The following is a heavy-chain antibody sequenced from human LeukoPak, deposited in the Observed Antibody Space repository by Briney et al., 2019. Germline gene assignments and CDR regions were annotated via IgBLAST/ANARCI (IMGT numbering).Heavy chain of an antibody. CDR3: ASSPGGNYYMDV. V-gene: IGHV4-39*01. CDR1: GGSISGSTYY. CDR2: IYYSGST. Sequence: PSETLSLTCTVSGGSISGSTYYWGWIRQPPGKGLEWIGSIYYSGSTYYNPSLKSRVTISVDTSKNQFSLKLSSVTAADTAVYYCASSPGGNYYMDVWGKGTTVNVSS. J-gene: IGHJ6*03. D-gene: IGHD1-1*01.